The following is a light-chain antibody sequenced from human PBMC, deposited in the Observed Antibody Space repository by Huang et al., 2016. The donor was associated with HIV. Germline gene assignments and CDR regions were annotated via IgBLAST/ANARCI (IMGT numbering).Light chain of an antibody. CDR2: GSS. CDR3: QQYSSSPWT. Sequence: EIVLTQSPGTLSLSPGERGILSCRASHNISNDYLAWYQKKSGQAPRLLLYGSSGRATGTPRRFSGSGSGTDFPLIIKELEPEDFALYYCQQYSSSPWTFGQGTKLEIK. J-gene: IGKJ1*01. V-gene: IGKV3-20*01. CDR1: HNISNDY.